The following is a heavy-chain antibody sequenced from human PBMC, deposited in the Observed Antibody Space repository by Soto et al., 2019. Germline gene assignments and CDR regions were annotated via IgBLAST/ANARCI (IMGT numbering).Heavy chain of an antibody. J-gene: IGHJ4*02. CDR1: GFTFSTYW. Sequence: VQLVQSGGDLVQPGGSLRLSCVASGFTFSTYWMTWVRQAPGMGLERVAGIKEDASEEVYVDSVKGRFSISRDNAKNSLYLQLTSLRAEDTAVYYCATAISSPFSNFDSWGQGYLVTVSS. CDR2: IKEDASEE. V-gene: IGHV3-7*01. D-gene: IGHD2-2*01. CDR3: ATAISSPFSNFDS.